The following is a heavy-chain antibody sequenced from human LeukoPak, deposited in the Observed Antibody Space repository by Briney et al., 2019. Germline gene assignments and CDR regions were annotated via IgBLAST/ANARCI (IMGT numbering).Heavy chain of an antibody. Sequence: ASVKVSCKASGYTFTSYYIHWVRQAPGLGLEWMGVINPSGGSTGYAQKFQGRVTITADKSTSTAYMELSSLRSEDTAVYYCARASQDYYGSGSYYRGGDAFDIWGQGTMVTVSS. CDR1: GYTFTSYY. J-gene: IGHJ3*02. V-gene: IGHV1-46*01. D-gene: IGHD3-10*01. CDR2: INPSGGST. CDR3: ARASQDYYGSGSYYRGGDAFDI.